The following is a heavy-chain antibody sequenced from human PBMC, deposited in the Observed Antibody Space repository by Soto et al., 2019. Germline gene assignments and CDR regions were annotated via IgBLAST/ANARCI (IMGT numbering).Heavy chain of an antibody. Sequence: RLSCAASGLTFSSYSMNWVRQAPGKGLEWVSAISGSGGSTYYADSVKGRFTISRDNSKNTLYLQMNSLRAEDTAVYYCAKDRYYDYVWGSYRPNWFDPWGQGTLVTVSS. D-gene: IGHD3-16*02. CDR1: GLTFSSYS. J-gene: IGHJ5*02. V-gene: IGHV3-23*01. CDR2: ISGSGGST. CDR3: AKDRYYDYVWGSYRPNWFDP.